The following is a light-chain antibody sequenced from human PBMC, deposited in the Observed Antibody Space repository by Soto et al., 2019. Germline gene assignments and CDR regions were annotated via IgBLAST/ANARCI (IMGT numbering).Light chain of an antibody. CDR3: QHYNSYSEA. J-gene: IGKJ1*01. CDR2: AAS. Sequence: DILLTQSPSSLSASVGDRVTITCRASQNIDMYLSWYQQKPGRAPKLLIYAASTLQSGVPSRFSGSGSGTHFSLTISGLQPEDFATYFCQHYNSYSEAFGQGTKVELK. CDR1: QNIDMY. V-gene: IGKV1-39*01.